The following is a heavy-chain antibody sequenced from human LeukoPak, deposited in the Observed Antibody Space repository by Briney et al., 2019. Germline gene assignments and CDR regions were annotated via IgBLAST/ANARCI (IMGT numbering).Heavy chain of an antibody. CDR3: AREIPGAMNAFDI. Sequence: GGSLRLSCAASGFTFDDYAMHWVRQAPGKGLEWVSGISWNSGSIGYADSVKGRFTISRDNAKNSLYLQMNSLRAEDAAAFYCAREIPGAMNAFDIWGQGTMVTVSS. CDR2: ISWNSGSI. V-gene: IGHV3-9*01. J-gene: IGHJ3*02. D-gene: IGHD2-2*01. CDR1: GFTFDDYA.